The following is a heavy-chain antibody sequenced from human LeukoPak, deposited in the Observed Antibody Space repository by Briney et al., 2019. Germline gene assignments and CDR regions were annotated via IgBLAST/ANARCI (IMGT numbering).Heavy chain of an antibody. CDR1: GGSISSGGYY. V-gene: IGHV4-31*03. CDR3: ARVMVYGSRSSYYFDY. CDR2: ICYNGNT. D-gene: IGHD3-10*01. Sequence: SQTLSLTCTVSGGSISSGGYYWSWIRQHPGKGREGIGYICYNGNTYYNPSLKIRLTISGDTSEHQFSLTVRSVPAADTAVYYCARVMVYGSRSSYYFDYWGQGPLVPVSS. J-gene: IGHJ4*02.